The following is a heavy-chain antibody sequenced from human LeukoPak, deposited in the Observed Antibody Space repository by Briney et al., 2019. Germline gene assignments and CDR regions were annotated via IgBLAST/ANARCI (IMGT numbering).Heavy chain of an antibody. J-gene: IGHJ4*02. V-gene: IGHV3-7*01. CDR3: TRSRGDYERGYFDY. CDR1: GFTFSTYW. CDR2: MNQDGSAK. D-gene: IGHD4-17*01. Sequence: GGSLRLSCAASGFTFSTYWMSWVRQAPGKGLEWVANMNQDGSAKYYVDSVKGRFTISRDNAKSSLYLQMNSLRAEDTAFYYCTRSRGDYERGYFDYWGQGTLVTVSS.